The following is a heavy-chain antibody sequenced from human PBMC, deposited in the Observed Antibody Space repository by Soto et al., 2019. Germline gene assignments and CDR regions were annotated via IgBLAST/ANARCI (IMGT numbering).Heavy chain of an antibody. CDR2: ISAYNGNT. J-gene: IGHJ4*02. V-gene: IGHV1-18*01. CDR1: GYTFTSYG. Sequence: ASVKVSCKASGYTFTSYGISWVRQAPGQGLEWMGWISAYNGNTNYAQKLQGRVTMTTDTSTSTAYMELRSLRSDDTAVYYCARGRDPYYYDTTLGDYWGQGTLVTVSS. D-gene: IGHD3-22*01. CDR3: ARGRDPYYYDTTLGDY.